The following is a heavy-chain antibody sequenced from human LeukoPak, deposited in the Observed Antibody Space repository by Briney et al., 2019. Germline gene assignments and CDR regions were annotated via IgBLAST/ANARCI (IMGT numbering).Heavy chain of an antibody. D-gene: IGHD3-22*01. CDR1: GGSINNYY. CDR2: IYISGGT. V-gene: IGHV4-4*07. Sequence: SETLSLTCTVSGGSINNYYWSWIRQPAGKGLEWIGRIYISGGTNYNPSLKSRVAMSVDTSKNQFSLKLSSVTAADTAVYFCARGPYSYDSSGAFDIWGQGTRVTVSS. CDR3: ARGPYSYDSSGAFDI. J-gene: IGHJ3*02.